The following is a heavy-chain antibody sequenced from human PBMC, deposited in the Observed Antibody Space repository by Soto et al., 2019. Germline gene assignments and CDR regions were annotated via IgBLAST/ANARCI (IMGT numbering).Heavy chain of an antibody. D-gene: IGHD3-22*01. V-gene: IGHV1-69*06. CDR3: ARVYYYDSSGYSYYYGMHM. CDR1: VSTFSSYA. J-gene: IGHJ6*02. CDR2: IIAIFGTA. Sequence: SVKVSCKASVSTFSSYAISWVRQAPGQGLEWMGGIIAIFGTANYAQKFQGRGTITADKSTSTAYMELSSLRSEDTAVYYCARVYYYDSSGYSYYYGMHMWGQGTTVTVSS.